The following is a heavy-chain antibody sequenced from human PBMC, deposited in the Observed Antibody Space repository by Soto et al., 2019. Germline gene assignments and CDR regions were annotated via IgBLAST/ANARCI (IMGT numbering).Heavy chain of an antibody. Sequence: SETLSLTCAVYGGSFSGHSWTWIRQSPGKGLEWIGDINHSGRVDYSASLKSRVTISLDTSKNQFSLTLSAVTAADTAMYYCSTRAYDTNGYYRFDPWGQGTLVTVSS. CDR3: STRAYDTNGYYRFDP. D-gene: IGHD3-22*01. V-gene: IGHV4-34*01. CDR2: INHSGRV. J-gene: IGHJ5*01. CDR1: GGSFSGHS.